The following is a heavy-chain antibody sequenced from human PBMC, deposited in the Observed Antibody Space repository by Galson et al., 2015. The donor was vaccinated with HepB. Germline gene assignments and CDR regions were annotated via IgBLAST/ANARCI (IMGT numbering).Heavy chain of an antibody. CDR1: GFPYSTSN. CDR3: ARDVPILGGAFDI. D-gene: IGHD2-21*01. Sequence: SLRLSCAASGFPYSTSNMVWFRQAAGKGLEWLSYIDSTSRAICYADSVKGRFTVSRDNGQNSLSLQMNSLRVGDTAVYYCARDVPILGGAFDIWGQEAIVSVSA. J-gene: IGHJ3*02. V-gene: IGHV3-48*01. CDR2: IDSTSRAI.